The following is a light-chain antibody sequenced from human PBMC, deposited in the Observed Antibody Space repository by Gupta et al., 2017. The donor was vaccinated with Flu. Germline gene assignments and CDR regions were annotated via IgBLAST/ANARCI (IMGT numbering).Light chain of an antibody. CDR2: AAS. CDR1: QSISSY. Sequence: IQLTQSPSSLSASGGDRVTITCRASQSISSYLNWYQQKPGKAPKLLIYAASSLQSGVPSRFSGSGSGTDFTLTISSLQPEDFATFYCQQSYSNLWTFGQGTKVEIK. V-gene: IGKV1-39*01. J-gene: IGKJ1*01. CDR3: QQSYSNLWT.